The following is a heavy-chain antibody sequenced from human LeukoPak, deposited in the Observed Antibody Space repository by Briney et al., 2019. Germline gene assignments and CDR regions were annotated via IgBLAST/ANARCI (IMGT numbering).Heavy chain of an antibody. CDR3: AKDGNSYYYGSGSYFFSY. CDR2: INHSGST. D-gene: IGHD3-10*01. Sequence: SETLSLTCAVYGGSFSGYYWSWIRQPPGKGLEWIGEINHSGSTNYNPSLKSRVTISVDTSKNQFSLKLSSVTAADTALYYCAKDGNSYYYGSGSYFFSYWGQGTLVTVSS. V-gene: IGHV4-34*01. CDR1: GGSFSGYY. J-gene: IGHJ4*02.